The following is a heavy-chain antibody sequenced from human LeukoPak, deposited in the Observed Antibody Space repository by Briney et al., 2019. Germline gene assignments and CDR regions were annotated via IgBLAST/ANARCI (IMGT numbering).Heavy chain of an antibody. Sequence: GGSLRLSCVASGFPFRSFSMNWVRQAPGKGLEWVSSISSSSTYIYYADSVKGRFTISRDSAKNSLYLQMNSMRVEDTAVYYCARAEGSGSSFDYWGQGTLVTVSS. CDR2: ISSSSTYI. CDR1: GFPFRSFS. D-gene: IGHD3-10*01. V-gene: IGHV3-21*01. J-gene: IGHJ4*02. CDR3: ARAEGSGSSFDY.